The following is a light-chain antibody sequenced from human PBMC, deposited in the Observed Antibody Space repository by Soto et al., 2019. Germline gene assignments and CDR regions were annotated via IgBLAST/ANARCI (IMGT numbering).Light chain of an antibody. CDR3: QQFNSYPPYT. Sequence: ALQLTQSPSSLSASVGDRVTITCRASQGISSALAWYQQKPGKAPTLLIYDASSLESGVPSRFSGSGSGTDFTLTISSLQPEDFATYYCQQFNSYPPYTFGQGTKLEIK. V-gene: IGKV1-13*02. J-gene: IGKJ2*01. CDR2: DAS. CDR1: QGISSA.